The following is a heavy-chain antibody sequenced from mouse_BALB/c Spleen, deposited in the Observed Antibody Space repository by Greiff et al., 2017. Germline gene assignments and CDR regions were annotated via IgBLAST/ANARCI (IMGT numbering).Heavy chain of an antibody. CDR3: ARQGGNYAMDY. Sequence: EVQLVESGGGLVKPGGSLKLSCAASGFTFSSYAMSWVRQSPEKRLEWVAYISNGGGSTYYPDTVKGRFTISRDNAKNTLYLQMSSLKSEDTAMYYCARQGGNYAMDYWGQGTSVTVSS. CDR2: ISNGGGST. V-gene: IGHV5-12-2*01. CDR1: GFTFSSYA. J-gene: IGHJ4*01.